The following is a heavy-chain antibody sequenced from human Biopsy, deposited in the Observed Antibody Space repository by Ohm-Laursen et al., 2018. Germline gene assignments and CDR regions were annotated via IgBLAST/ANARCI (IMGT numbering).Heavy chain of an antibody. CDR2: ISYTGNT. CDR1: GGSFTGHY. Sequence: TLSLTCTVSGGSFTGHYWSWIRQPPGKGLEWIGHISYTGNTSYNASLKSRVTISVDTSRNHFSLRLSSLTAADTAVYYCARASNDFGGLYFPRWGQGTLLTVSS. J-gene: IGHJ4*02. V-gene: IGHV4-59*11. D-gene: IGHD4-23*01. CDR3: ARASNDFGGLYFPR.